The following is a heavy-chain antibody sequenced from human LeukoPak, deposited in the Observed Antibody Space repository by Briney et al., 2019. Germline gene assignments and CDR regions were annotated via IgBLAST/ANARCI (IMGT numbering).Heavy chain of an antibody. J-gene: IGHJ4*02. Sequence: GGFLRLSCAASGFTFSSYEMNWVRQAPGKGLEWVSYISSSGNIIYYADSVKGRFTISRDNAKNSLYLQMNSLRAEDTAVYYCARVGYSGTWYLDYWGQGTLVTVSS. CDR2: ISSSGNII. CDR1: GFTFSSYE. CDR3: ARVGYSGTWYLDY. V-gene: IGHV3-48*03. D-gene: IGHD6-13*01.